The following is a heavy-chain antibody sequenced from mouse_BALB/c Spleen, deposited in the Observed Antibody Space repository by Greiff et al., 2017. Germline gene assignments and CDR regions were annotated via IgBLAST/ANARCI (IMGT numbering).Heavy chain of an antibody. D-gene: IGHD2-1*01. CDR1: GYSFTGYY. Sequence: EVQLVESGPELVKPGASVKISCKASGYSFTGYYMHWVKQSHVKSLEWIGRINPYNGATSYNQNFKDKASLTVDKSSSTAYMELHSLTSEDSAVYYCARWDGNFSWFAYWGQGTLVTVSA. J-gene: IGHJ3*01. CDR3: ARWDGNFSWFAY. CDR2: INPYNGAT. V-gene: IGHV1-31*01.